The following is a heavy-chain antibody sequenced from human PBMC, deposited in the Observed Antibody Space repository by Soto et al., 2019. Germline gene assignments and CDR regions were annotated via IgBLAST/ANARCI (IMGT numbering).Heavy chain of an antibody. Sequence: GGSLRLSCAGSGYTFRTYGMHWVRQAPGKGLEWVAIIANDGGEKQYADSVKGRFTISRDNPKNTLYLLMNSLRPEDTGVYHCAKDISTYGLDVWGQGTTVTVSS. CDR2: IANDGGEK. J-gene: IGHJ6*02. V-gene: IGHV3-30*18. CDR1: GYTFRTYG. CDR3: AKDISTYGLDV.